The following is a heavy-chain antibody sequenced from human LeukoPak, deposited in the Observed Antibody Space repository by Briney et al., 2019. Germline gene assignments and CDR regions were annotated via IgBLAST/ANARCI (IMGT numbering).Heavy chain of an antibody. D-gene: IGHD6-19*01. CDR1: AFTFSNYW. CDR2: IRQDGNER. Sequence: GGSPRLSCAASAFTFSNYWMTWVRQAPGKGLKWVANIRQDGNERYYVDSVEGRFTISRDNAKNSLYLQMNSLRAEDTAKYYCVVGTLYHGIWGQGTLVTVSS. V-gene: IGHV3-7*02. CDR3: VVGTLYHGI. J-gene: IGHJ4*02.